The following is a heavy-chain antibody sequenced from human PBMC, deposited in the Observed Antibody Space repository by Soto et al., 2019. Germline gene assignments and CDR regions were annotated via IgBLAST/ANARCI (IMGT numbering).Heavy chain of an antibody. D-gene: IGHD5-18*01. J-gene: IGHJ4*02. CDR1: GYTLTELS. CDR2: FDPEDGEA. V-gene: IGHV1-24*01. Sequence: ASVRVSCKVSGYTLTELSMHWVRQAPGKGLEWMGGFDPEDGEAIYAQKFQGRVTMTEDTSTDTAYMELSSLRSEDTAVDCCATLVDTAMVVADYWGQGTLVTVSS. CDR3: ATLVDTAMVVADY.